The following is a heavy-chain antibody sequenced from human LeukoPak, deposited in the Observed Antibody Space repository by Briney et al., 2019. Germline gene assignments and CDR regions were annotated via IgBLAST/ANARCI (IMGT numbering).Heavy chain of an antibody. Sequence: GGSLRLSCAASGFTFSSFAMIWVRQAPGKGLEWVAFIRYDGINQYYPDSVRGRFTISRDNAKNTLYLQMNSLRVGDTAVYYCSWDHTGKEDIWGQGTMVSVSS. J-gene: IGHJ3*02. D-gene: IGHD2-8*02. CDR2: IRYDGINQ. CDR1: GFTFSSFA. V-gene: IGHV3-30*02. CDR3: SWDHTGKEDI.